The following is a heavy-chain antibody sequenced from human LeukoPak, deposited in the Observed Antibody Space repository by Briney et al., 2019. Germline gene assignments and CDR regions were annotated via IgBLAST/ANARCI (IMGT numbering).Heavy chain of an antibody. CDR2: IYPRDGST. J-gene: IGHJ4*02. CDR3: ARDQEGFDY. V-gene: IGHV1-46*01. CDR1: GYTFTSNY. Sequence: ASVKVSCKASGYTFTSNYIHWVRQAPGQGLEWMGMIYPRDGSTSYAQKFQGRVTVTRDTPTSTVHMELSGLRSEDTAVYYCARDQEGFDYWGQGTLVTVSS.